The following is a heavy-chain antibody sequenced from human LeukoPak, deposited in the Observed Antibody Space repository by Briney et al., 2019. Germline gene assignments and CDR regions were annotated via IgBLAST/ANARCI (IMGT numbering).Heavy chain of an antibody. D-gene: IGHD6-13*01. CDR3: ARPYSSSWYVNWYFDL. V-gene: IGHV3-21*01. Sequence: GGSLRLSCAASGFTFSSYSWSWVRQAPGKGLEWVSSISSGGDSYIYYADSVKGRFTIARDNAKNSLSLQMNSLRAEDTAVYYCARPYSSSWYVNWYFDLWGRGTLVTVSS. CDR2: ISSGGDSYI. CDR1: GFTFSSYS. J-gene: IGHJ2*01.